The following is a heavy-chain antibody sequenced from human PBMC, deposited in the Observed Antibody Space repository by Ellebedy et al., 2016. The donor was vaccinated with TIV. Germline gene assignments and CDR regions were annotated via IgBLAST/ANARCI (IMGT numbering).Heavy chain of an antibody. CDR2: ILPLFGTS. D-gene: IGHD3-10*01. V-gene: IGHV1-69*13. CDR3: AIGFGELRAFDY. CDR1: GGTFINYA. J-gene: IGHJ4*02. Sequence: AASVKVSCKASGGTFINYAINWVRQAPGQGLAWMGDILPLFGTSNYAQKLQGRVTFTADVSTSTAYMQLNSLRFEDTAVYYCAIGFGELRAFDYWGQGTLVTV.